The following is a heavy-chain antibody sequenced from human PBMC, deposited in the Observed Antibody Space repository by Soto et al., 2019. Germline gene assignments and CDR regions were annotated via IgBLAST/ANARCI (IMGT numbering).Heavy chain of an antibody. CDR3: ARVGSSWYLGMDV. CDR2: IYYTGST. Sequence: SETLSLTCTVSNGSISPNYWSWIRQPPGMGLEWIGYIYYTGSTNYNPSLKSRVTISVDTSKNQFSLKLSSVTAADTAVYYCARVGSSWYLGMDVWGQGTTVTVSS. J-gene: IGHJ6*02. D-gene: IGHD6-13*01. CDR1: NGSISPNY. V-gene: IGHV4-59*01.